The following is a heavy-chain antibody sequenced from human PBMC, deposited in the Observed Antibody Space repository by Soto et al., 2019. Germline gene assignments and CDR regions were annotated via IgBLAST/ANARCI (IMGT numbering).Heavy chain of an antibody. CDR1: GGSITRSSYF. Sequence: SETLSLTCIVSGGSITRSSYFWGWVRQPPGKGLEWIGTINFTGNAYYTPSLKSRLTMSIDTSKNEFSLRLNSVTAADTAVYYCAGQTFTIAAASYGRSNWFDPWGPGTLVTVSS. J-gene: IGHJ5*02. CDR3: AGQTFTIAAASYGRSNWFDP. CDR2: INFTGNA. V-gene: IGHV4-39*01. D-gene: IGHD6-25*01.